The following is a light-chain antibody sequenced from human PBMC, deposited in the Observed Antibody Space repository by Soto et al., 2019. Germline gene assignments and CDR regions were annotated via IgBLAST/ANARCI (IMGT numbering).Light chain of an antibody. CDR2: WAS. Sequence: DIVMTQFPDSLTVPLGERATINCKSSQSVLYSSNNKSYLAWYQHKPGQPPKGLIYWASTRESGVPDRFSGSGSGTDCTLNISSLQADDVAVYYCQQYYTTPYTFGQGTKLEIK. CDR1: QSVLYSSNNKSY. CDR3: QQYYTTPYT. J-gene: IGKJ2*01. V-gene: IGKV4-1*01.